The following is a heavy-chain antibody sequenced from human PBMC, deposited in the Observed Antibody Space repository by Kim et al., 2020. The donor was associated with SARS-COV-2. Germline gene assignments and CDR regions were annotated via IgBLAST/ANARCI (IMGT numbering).Heavy chain of an antibody. Sequence: VESLKISCKGSGYSFTSYWIGWVRQMPGKGLEWMGIIYPGDSDTRYSPSFQGQVTISADKSISTAYLQWSSLKASDTAMYYCARGGEYYYDSSGYPRSLNAFDIWGQGTMVTVSS. CDR3: ARGGEYYYDSSGYPRSLNAFDI. D-gene: IGHD3-22*01. V-gene: IGHV5-51*01. J-gene: IGHJ3*02. CDR1: GYSFTSYW. CDR2: IYPGDSDT.